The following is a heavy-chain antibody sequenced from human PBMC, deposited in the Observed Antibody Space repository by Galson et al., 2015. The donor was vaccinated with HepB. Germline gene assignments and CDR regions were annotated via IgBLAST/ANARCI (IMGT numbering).Heavy chain of an antibody. CDR2: IWYDGSNK. J-gene: IGHJ4*02. CDR1: GFTFSSYG. V-gene: IGHV3-33*01. CDR3: AREVWRNNYFDY. D-gene: IGHD1-14*01. Sequence: LRLSCAASGFTFSSYGMHWVRQAPGKGLEWVAVIWYDGSNKYYADSVKGRFTISRDNSKNTLYLQMNSLRAEDTAVYYCAREVWRNNYFDYWGQGTLVTVSS.